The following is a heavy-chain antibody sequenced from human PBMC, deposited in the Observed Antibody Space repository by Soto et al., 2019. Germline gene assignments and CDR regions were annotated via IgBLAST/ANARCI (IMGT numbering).Heavy chain of an antibody. D-gene: IGHD2-2*01. CDR2: IYYSGST. CDR1: GGSISSSSYY. V-gene: IGHV4-39*07. Sequence: SETLSLTCTVSGGSISSSSYYWGWIRQPPGKGLEWIGSIYYSGSTYYNPSLKSRVTISVDTSKNQFSLKLSSVTAADTAVYYCARARLVVVPAETSSFARWVDYYYYYYMDVWGKGTTVTVSS. J-gene: IGHJ6*03. CDR3: ARARLVVVPAETSSFARWVDYYYYYYMDV.